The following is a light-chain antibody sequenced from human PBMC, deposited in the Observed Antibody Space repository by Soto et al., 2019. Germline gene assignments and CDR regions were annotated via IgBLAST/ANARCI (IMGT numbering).Light chain of an antibody. V-gene: IGKV1-39*01. J-gene: IGKJ1*01. Sequence: DIQMTQSPSSLSASVGDRVTMTCRARHSISTYLNWYQQKAGLAPKLLIYAASSLQSGFPSRFSGSGSGTDFTLTISSLQPEDFATYYCQQTYSTPPTFGQGTKVDIK. CDR1: HSISTY. CDR3: QQTYSTPPT. CDR2: AAS.